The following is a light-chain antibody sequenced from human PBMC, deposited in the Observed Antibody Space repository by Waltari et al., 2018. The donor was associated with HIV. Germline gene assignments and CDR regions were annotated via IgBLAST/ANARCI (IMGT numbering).Light chain of an antibody. Sequence: RSYYASWYQQKPGQAPVLVIYGKNNRPSGIPDRFSGSSSGNTASLTITGAQAEDEADYYCNSRDSSGNLYVFGTGTKVTVL. CDR2: GKN. CDR1: RSYY. CDR3: NSRDSSGNLYV. V-gene: IGLV3-19*01. J-gene: IGLJ1*01.